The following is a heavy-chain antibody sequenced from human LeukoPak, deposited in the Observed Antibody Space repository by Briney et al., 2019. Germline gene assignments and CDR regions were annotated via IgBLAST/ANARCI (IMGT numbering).Heavy chain of an antibody. CDR3: AREDSDYSNYDF. V-gene: IGHV3-48*03. CDR1: GFSFSSYE. D-gene: IGHD4-11*01. Sequence: GGSLRLSCAASGFSFSSYEMNWVRQAPGQGLEWVSYISGSGSIIYYADSVKGRFTVSRDNAKNSLYLQMNDLRAEDTAVYYCAREDSDYSNYDFWGQGTLVTVSS. J-gene: IGHJ4*02. CDR2: ISGSGSII.